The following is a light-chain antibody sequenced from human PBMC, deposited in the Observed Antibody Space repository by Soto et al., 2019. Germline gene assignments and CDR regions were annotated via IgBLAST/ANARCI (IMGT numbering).Light chain of an antibody. V-gene: IGLV2-14*03. CDR1: SSDVGGYNF. Sequence: QSALTQPASVSGSPGQSITISCTGTSSDVGGYNFVSWYQHHPGKAPKLLIYDVTNRPSGVSTRISGSKSGNTASLTISGLQAEDEADYYCSSYTRSTTLMQFGGGTKVTVL. J-gene: IGLJ2*01. CDR2: DVT. CDR3: SSYTRSTTLMQ.